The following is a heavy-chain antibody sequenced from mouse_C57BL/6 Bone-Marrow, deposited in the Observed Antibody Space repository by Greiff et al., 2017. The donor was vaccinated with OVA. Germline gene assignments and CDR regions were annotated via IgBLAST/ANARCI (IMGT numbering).Heavy chain of an antibody. V-gene: IGHV1-50*01. Sequence: QVQLKQPGAELVKPGASVKLSCKASGYTFTSYWMQWVKQRPGQGLEWIGEIDPSDSYTNYNQKFKGKATLTVDTSSSTAYMQLSSLTSEDSAVYYCASASSTGFYAMDYWGQGTSVTVSS. CDR3: ASASSTGFYAMDY. CDR2: IDPSDSYT. CDR1: GYTFTSYW. D-gene: IGHD4-1*02. J-gene: IGHJ4*01.